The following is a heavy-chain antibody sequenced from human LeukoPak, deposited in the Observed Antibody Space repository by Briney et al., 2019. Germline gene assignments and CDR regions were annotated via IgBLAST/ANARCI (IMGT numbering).Heavy chain of an antibody. CDR3: TRDTDGSLDY. CDR1: GFTFSSYS. CDR2: INSSSSSI. D-gene: IGHD1-26*01. J-gene: IGHJ4*02. V-gene: IGHV3-21*01. Sequence: GGSLRLSCAASGFTFSSYSMNWVRQAPGKGLEWVSSINSSSSSIYYADSVKGRFTISRDNPKNSLYLQMNNLRADDTAVYYCTRDTDGSLDYWGQGILVTVAS.